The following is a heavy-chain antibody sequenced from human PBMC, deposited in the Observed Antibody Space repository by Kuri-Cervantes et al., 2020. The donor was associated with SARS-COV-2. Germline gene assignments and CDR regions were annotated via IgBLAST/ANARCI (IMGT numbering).Heavy chain of an antibody. J-gene: IGHJ6*03. CDR3: ARDPPRGYCSSTSCYNYYYYMDV. CDR2: INPSGGST. V-gene: IGHV1-46*01. D-gene: IGHD2-2*01. Sequence: ASVKVSCKASGYTFTSYYMHWVRQAPGQGLEWMGIINPSGGSTSYAQKFQGRVTMTRDTSTSTVYMELRSLRSDDTAVYYCARDPPRGYCSSTSCYNYYYYMDVWGKGTTVTVS. CDR1: GYTFTSYY.